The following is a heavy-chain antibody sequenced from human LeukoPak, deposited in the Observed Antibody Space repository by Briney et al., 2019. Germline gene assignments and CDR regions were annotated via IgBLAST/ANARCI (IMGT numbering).Heavy chain of an antibody. D-gene: IGHD5-18*01. CDR1: GFTFSSYA. J-gene: IGHJ4*02. Sequence: PGRSLRLSCAASGFTFSSYAMHWVRQAPGKGLEWVAVISYDGSNKYYADSVKGRFTISRDNSKNTLYLQMNSLRAEDTAVYYRARDLVRDTAMVNFDYWGLGTLVTVSS. CDR3: ARDLVRDTAMVNFDY. V-gene: IGHV3-30*01. CDR2: ISYDGSNK.